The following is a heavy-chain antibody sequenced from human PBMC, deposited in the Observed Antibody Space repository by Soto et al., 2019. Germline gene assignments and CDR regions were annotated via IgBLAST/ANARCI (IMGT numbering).Heavy chain of an antibody. V-gene: IGHV3-49*03. Sequence: PGGSLRLSCTASGFTLGDCAMIWFRQAPGKGLEWVGFIRSKAYGGTTEYAASVKGRFTISRDDSKSIAYLQMNSLKTEDTAVYYCTRWGSYYDFWSGPPDVWGQGTTVTVSS. CDR2: IRSKAYGGTT. J-gene: IGHJ6*02. D-gene: IGHD3-3*01. CDR1: GFTLGDCA. CDR3: TRWGSYYDFWSGPPDV.